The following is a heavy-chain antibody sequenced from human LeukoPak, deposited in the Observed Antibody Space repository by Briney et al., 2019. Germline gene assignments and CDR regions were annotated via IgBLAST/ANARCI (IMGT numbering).Heavy chain of an antibody. J-gene: IGHJ4*02. Sequence: GGSLRLSCAASGFTFSSYWMSWVRQAPGKGLEWVANIKQDGSEKQYVDSLKGRVTISRDNAKNSLYLEMNSLRAEDTAVYYCARDGFGELSTDYFDYWGQGTLVTVSS. CDR1: GFTFSSYW. CDR3: ARDGFGELSTDYFDY. D-gene: IGHD3-10*01. V-gene: IGHV3-7*01. CDR2: IKQDGSEK.